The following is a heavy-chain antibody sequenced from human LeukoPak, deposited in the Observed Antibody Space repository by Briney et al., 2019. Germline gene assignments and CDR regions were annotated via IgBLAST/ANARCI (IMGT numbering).Heavy chain of an antibody. J-gene: IGHJ4*02. Sequence: SETLSLTCTVSGCSIRSYCWRWIRQPPGKGLVWFGHIYSSGSTKYNPSLKSRVTMSVDTSKNQFSLKMSSVTAADTAVYYCGAGSYYRFDYWDQGTLVTVAS. CDR2: IYSSGST. V-gene: IGHV4-59*01. CDR1: GCSIRSYC. CDR3: GAGSYYRFDY. D-gene: IGHD3-22*01.